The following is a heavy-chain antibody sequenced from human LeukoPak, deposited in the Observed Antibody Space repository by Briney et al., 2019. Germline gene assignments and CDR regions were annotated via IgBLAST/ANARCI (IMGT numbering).Heavy chain of an antibody. V-gene: IGHV3-11*06. CDR2: ISSGSTYT. D-gene: IGHD1-26*01. J-gene: IGHJ4*02. CDR3: ARGWSYVIY. CDR1: GLIFSDYY. Sequence: KPGVSLRLFCAPSGLIFSDYYMRWIRQAPGEGLVCVSYISSGSTYTNYADSVKGRFTIYRDDAKNSLYLQMNSLRAEDTAVYYCARGWSYVIYWGQGTLVTVSS.